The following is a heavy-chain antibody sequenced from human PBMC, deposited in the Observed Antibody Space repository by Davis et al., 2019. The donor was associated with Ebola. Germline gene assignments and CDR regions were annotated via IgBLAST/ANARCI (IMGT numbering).Heavy chain of an antibody. D-gene: IGHD2-15*01. CDR3: AREVVGASI. CDR2: IKQDGYEK. V-gene: IGHV3-7*03. Sequence: GGSLRLSCAASGFTFSTYWMTWVRQAPGKGLEWVANIKQDGYEKYYVDSVKGRFTISRDNAKNLLFLQMNSLRAEDTAVYYCAREVVGASIWGQGTMVTVSS. J-gene: IGHJ3*02. CDR1: GFTFSTYW.